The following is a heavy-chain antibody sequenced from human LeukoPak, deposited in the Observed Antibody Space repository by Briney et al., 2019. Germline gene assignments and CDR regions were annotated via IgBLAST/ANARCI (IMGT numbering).Heavy chain of an antibody. CDR2: IYYSGDT. D-gene: IGHD5-24*01. CDR3: ARVFGDGYRLGWFDP. V-gene: IGHV4-59*01. CDR1: GDSISSFY. Sequence: KPSETLSLTCTVSGDSISSFYWTWIRQPPGKGLEWIGYIYYSGDTNYNPSLKSRVTISVDTPKNQFSLKLGSVIAADTAVYYCARVFGDGYRLGWFDPWGQGTLVTVSS. J-gene: IGHJ5*02.